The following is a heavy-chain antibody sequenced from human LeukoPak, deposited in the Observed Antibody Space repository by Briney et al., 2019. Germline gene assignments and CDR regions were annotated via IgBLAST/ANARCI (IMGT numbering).Heavy chain of an antibody. CDR3: ATSGSYYRIDEMDY. D-gene: IGHD1-26*01. J-gene: IGHJ4*02. V-gene: IGHV1-69*04. Sequence: SVKVSCKASGGTFSSYAISWVRQAPGQGLEWMGRVIPILGIANYAQKFQGRVTITADKSTSTAYMELSSLRSEDTAVYYCATSGSYYRIDEMDYWGQGTLVTVSS. CDR1: GGTFSSYA. CDR2: VIPILGIA.